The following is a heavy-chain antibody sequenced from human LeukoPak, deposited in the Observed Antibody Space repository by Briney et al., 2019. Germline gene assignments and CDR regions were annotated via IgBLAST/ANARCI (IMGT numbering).Heavy chain of an antibody. CDR3: ARDLTSNVAVTEYHYYAMDV. D-gene: IGHD6-19*01. CDR2: MNPNSGNT. J-gene: IGHJ6*02. V-gene: IGHV1-8*01. Sequence: ASVKVSCKASGYTFTSYDINWVRQATGQGLEWMGWMNPNSGNTGYAQKFQGRVTMTRNTSISTAYMELSSLRSEDTAVYYCARDLTSNVAVTEYHYYAMDVWGQGTTVTVSS. CDR1: GYTFTSYD.